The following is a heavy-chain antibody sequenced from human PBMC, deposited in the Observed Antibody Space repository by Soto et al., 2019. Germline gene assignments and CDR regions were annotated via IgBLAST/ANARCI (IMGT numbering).Heavy chain of an antibody. CDR2: TTNKANSYTT. Sequence: GGSLRLSCAASGFTFSDHYMDWVRQAPGKGLEWVGRTTNKANSYTTEYAASVKGRFTISRDDSKNSLYLQMKSLKTEDTAVYYCARGSSWYYFDYWGQGTLVTVSS. D-gene: IGHD6-13*01. V-gene: IGHV3-72*01. CDR1: GFTFSDHY. J-gene: IGHJ4*02. CDR3: ARGSSWYYFDY.